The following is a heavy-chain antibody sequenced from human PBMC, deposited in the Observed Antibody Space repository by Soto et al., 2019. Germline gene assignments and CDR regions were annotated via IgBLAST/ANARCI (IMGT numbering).Heavy chain of an antibody. Sequence: ASVKVSCKASGYTFTDYGISWVRQAPGQGLEWMGWISTYNGNTIYAQKIQGRVTMTTDTSTSTAYVELRSLRSEDTAVYYCARESSYDSSGYYYYWGQGTLVTVSS. CDR1: GYTFTDYG. V-gene: IGHV1-18*04. D-gene: IGHD3-22*01. CDR3: ARESSYDSSGYYYY. J-gene: IGHJ4*02. CDR2: ISTYNGNT.